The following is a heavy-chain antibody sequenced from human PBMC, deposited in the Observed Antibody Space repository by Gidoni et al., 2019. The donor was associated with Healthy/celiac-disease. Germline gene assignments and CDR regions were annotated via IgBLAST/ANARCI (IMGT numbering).Heavy chain of an antibody. CDR3: AKDRGCSSTSCSFGAFDI. V-gene: IGHV3-9*01. CDR1: GFTFDDYA. Sequence: EVQLVESGGGLVQPGRSLRLSCAASGFTFDDYALHWVRQAPGKGLEWVSGISWNSGSIGYADSVKGRFTISRDNAKNSLYLQMNSLRAEDTALYYCAKDRGCSSTSCSFGAFDIWGQGTMVTVSS. D-gene: IGHD2-2*01. J-gene: IGHJ3*02. CDR2: ISWNSGSI.